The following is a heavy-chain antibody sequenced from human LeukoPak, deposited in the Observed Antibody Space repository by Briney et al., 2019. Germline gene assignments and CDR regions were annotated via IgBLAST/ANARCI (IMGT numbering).Heavy chain of an antibody. V-gene: IGHV1-69*13. J-gene: IGHJ6*02. Sequence: SVKVSCKASGYTFTSYGISWVRQAPGQGLEWMGGIIPIFGTANHAQKFQGRVTITADESTSTAYMELSSLRSEDTAVYYCASSYDYVWGSYVSYGMDVWGQGTTVTVSS. CDR1: GYTFTSYG. CDR2: IIPIFGTA. CDR3: ASSYDYVWGSYVSYGMDV. D-gene: IGHD3-16*01.